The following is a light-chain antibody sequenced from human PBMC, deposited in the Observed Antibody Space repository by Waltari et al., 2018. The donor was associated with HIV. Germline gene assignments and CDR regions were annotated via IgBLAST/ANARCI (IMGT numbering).Light chain of an antibody. CDR3: QQSYSTLALT. V-gene: IGKV1-39*01. CDR1: QSISSY. CDR2: GAS. Sequence: MGMTQSPSSLSASVGDRVTITCRARQSISSYLNWYQQKPGKAPTLLIYGASSLQSGVPSRFSGSGSGTDFTLTISSLQPEDFATYYCQQSYSTLALTFGGGTKVEIK. J-gene: IGKJ4*01.